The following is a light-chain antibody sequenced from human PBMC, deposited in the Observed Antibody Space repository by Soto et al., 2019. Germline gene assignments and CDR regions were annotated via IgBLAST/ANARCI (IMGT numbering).Light chain of an antibody. CDR2: NTH. J-gene: IGLJ3*02. CDR1: SGSVSTSYF. CDR3: VLFMGGGIWV. Sequence: QTVVTQEPSFSVSPGGTVTLTCGLSSGSVSTSYFPSWYQQTPGQAPRTLIYNTHIRSSGVPDRFSGSILGNKAALTITGAQADDESDYYCVLFMGGGIWVFGGGTKLTVL. V-gene: IGLV8-61*01.